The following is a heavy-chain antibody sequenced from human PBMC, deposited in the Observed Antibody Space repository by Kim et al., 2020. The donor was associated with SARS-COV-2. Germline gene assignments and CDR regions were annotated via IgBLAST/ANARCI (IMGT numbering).Heavy chain of an antibody. V-gene: IGHV3-7*01. D-gene: IGHD1-26*01. CDR1: GFTLSNYW. CDR2: IKQDGSEK. Sequence: GGSLRLSCAASGFTLSNYWMTWVRQAPGKGLEWVANIKQDGSEKTYVDSVKGRFTISRDNSRDNARLYLEMNDLRAEDTAVYYCARDYPTRGYYSSLNYYYGLDAWGQGTTVTVSS. J-gene: IGHJ6*02. CDR3: ARDYPTRGYYSSLNYYYGLDA.